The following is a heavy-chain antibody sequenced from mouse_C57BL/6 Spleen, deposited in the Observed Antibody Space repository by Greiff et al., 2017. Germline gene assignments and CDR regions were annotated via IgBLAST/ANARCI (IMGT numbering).Heavy chain of an antibody. V-gene: IGHV1-39*01. CDR3: AREVTTVVEYYFDY. D-gene: IGHD1-1*01. CDR2: INPNYGTT. Sequence: VQLQQSGPELVKPGASVKISCKASGYSFTDYNMNWVKQSNGKSLEWIGVINPNYGTTSYNQKFKGKATLTVDQSSSTAYMQLNSLTSEDSAVXYCAREVTTVVEYYFDYRGQGTTLTVSS. J-gene: IGHJ2*01. CDR1: GYSFTDYN.